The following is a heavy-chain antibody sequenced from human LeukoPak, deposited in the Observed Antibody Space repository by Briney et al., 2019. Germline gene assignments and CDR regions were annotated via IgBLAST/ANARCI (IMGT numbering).Heavy chain of an antibody. J-gene: IGHJ4*02. D-gene: IGHD2-21*01. Sequence: PGGSLRRSCAASGFTFSTYYMAWVRQAPGKGLEWVANIKQDGSEKYCGGSVKGRFTISRDNAKNALYLQLNSLRVEDTAVYFCAGGFGFLIESWGQGTLVTVSS. V-gene: IGHV3-7*04. CDR3: AGGFGFLIES. CDR1: GFTFSTYY. CDR2: IKQDGSEK.